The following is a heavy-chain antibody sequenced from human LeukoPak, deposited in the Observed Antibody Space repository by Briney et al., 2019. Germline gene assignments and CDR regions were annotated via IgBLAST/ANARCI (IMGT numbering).Heavy chain of an antibody. CDR1: GYTFASYA. CDR3: AKGHIAFDWLAAIDY. Sequence: GASVKVSCKASGYTFASYAIHWVRQAPGQRLEWMGWINAGNGNTEYSQKFQGRVTITRDTSASTAYMELSSLRSEDTAVYYCAKGHIAFDWLAAIDYWGQGTQVTVSP. J-gene: IGHJ4*02. CDR2: INAGNGNT. V-gene: IGHV1-3*01. D-gene: IGHD3-9*01.